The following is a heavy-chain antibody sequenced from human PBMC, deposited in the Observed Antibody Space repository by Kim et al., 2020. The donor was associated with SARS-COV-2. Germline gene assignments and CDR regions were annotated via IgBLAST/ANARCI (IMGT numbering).Heavy chain of an antibody. CDR2: INPSGGST. J-gene: IGHJ3*02. CDR1: GYTFTSYY. Sequence: ASVKVSCKASGYTFTSYYMHWVRQAPGQGLEWMGIINPSGGSTSYAQKFQGRVTMTRDTSTSTVYMELSSLRSEDTAVYYCASREPERYDSSGYYYDPGAFDIWGQGTMVTVSS. V-gene: IGHV1-46*01. CDR3: ASREPERYDSSGYYYDPGAFDI. D-gene: IGHD3-22*01.